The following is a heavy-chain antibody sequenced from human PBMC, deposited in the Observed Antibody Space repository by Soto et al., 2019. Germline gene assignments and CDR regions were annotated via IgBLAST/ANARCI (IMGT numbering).Heavy chain of an antibody. Sequence: QVQLQESGPGLMKPSQTLSLTCAVSGGSISSGGYYWSWIRQHPGKGLEWIGYIYYSGSTYYNPSLKSRVTISVDTSKNQFSLKLSSVTAADTAVYYCARGGRRSPGMDVWGQGTTVTVSS. CDR3: ARGGRRSPGMDV. CDR2: IYYSGST. J-gene: IGHJ6*02. V-gene: IGHV4-31*11. CDR1: GGSISSGGYY.